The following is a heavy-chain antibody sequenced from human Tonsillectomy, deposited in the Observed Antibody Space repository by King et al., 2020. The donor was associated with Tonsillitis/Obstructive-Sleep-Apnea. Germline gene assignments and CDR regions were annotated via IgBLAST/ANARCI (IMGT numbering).Heavy chain of an antibody. Sequence: VQLQQWGAGLLKPSETLSLTCAVYGGSFSGYYWSWIRQPPGKGLEWFGEINHSGSSTYNPSLKIRVTIQVDTSKNQYSLMLSSVTAADTAVYYCARGIREQLVQNYYYYHMDVWGKGTTVTVSS. D-gene: IGHD6-6*01. V-gene: IGHV4-34*01. J-gene: IGHJ6*03. CDR2: INHSGSS. CDR3: ARGIREQLVQNYYYYHMDV. CDR1: GGSFSGYY.